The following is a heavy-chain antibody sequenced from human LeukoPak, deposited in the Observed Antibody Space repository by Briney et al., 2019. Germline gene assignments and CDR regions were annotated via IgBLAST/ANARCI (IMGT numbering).Heavy chain of an antibody. J-gene: IGHJ5*02. CDR2: IYYSGST. D-gene: IGHD1-20*01. Sequence: SETLSLTCTVSGGSISSSSYYWGWIRQPPGKGLEWIGSIYYSGSTYYNPSLKSRVTISVDTSKNQFSLKLSSATAADTAVYYCARRYNWKARGLYNWFDPWGQGTLVTVSS. V-gene: IGHV4-39*01. CDR1: GGSISSSSYY. CDR3: ARRYNWKARGLYNWFDP.